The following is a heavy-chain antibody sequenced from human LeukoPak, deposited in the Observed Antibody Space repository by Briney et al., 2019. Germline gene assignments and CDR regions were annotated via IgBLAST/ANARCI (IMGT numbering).Heavy chain of an antibody. CDR2: INPNSGGT. CDR3: ARRGFGDQGRPKAFDI. Sequence: ASVKVSCKASGYTFTDYYMHWVRQAPGQGLEWMGWINPNSGGTNYAQKFQGRVTMTRDTSISTAYMELSRLRSDDTAVYYCARRGFGDQGRPKAFDIWGQGTMVTVSS. J-gene: IGHJ3*02. D-gene: IGHD3-10*01. V-gene: IGHV1-2*02. CDR1: GYTFTDYY.